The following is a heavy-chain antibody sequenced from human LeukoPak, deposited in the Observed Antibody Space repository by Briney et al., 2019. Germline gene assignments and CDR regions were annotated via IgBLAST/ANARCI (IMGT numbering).Heavy chain of an antibody. V-gene: IGHV1-18*01. D-gene: IGHD6-19*01. J-gene: IGHJ4*02. CDR1: GYTFTSYG. CDR3: AREAPYSSGWYGVGDFDY. CDR2: ISAYNGNT. Sequence: ASVKVSCKASGYTFTSYGISWVRQAPGQGLEWMGWISAYNGNTNYAQKLQGRVTMTTDTSTSTAYMELRSLRPDDTAVYYCAREAPYSSGWYGVGDFDYWGQGTLVTVSS.